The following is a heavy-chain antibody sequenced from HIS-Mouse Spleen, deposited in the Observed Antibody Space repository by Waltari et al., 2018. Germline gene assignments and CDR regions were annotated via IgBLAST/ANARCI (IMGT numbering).Heavy chain of an antibody. Sequence: EVQLVESGGGLVKPGRSLRLSCTASGFTFGDYAMSWFRQAPGKGLGWVSFIRSKAYGGTTEYAASVKGRFTISRDDSKSIAYLQMNSLKTEDTAVYYCTRVGVAYYDSSGDDAFDIWGQGTMVTVSS. D-gene: IGHD3-22*01. CDR1: GFTFGDYA. J-gene: IGHJ3*02. V-gene: IGHV3-49*05. CDR3: TRVGVAYYDSSGDDAFDI. CDR2: IRSKAYGGTT.